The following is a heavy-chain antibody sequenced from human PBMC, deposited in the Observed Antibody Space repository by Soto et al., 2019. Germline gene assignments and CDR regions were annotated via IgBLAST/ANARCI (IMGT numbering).Heavy chain of an antibody. Sequence: ASVKVSCKASGGTFSSYTISWVRQAPGQGLEWMGWITTYNGNTEYAQKFQGRVTMTTDASTSTAYMELGSLRSDDTAIYYCARALTGYGMDVWGQGTTVTVSS. CDR2: ITTYNGNT. CDR3: ARALTGYGMDV. CDR1: GGTFSSYT. J-gene: IGHJ6*02. V-gene: IGHV1-18*01.